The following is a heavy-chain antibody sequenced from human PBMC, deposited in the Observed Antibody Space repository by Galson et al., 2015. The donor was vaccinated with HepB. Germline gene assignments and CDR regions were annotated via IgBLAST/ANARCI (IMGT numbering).Heavy chain of an antibody. Sequence: SVKVSCKASGYIFTTYGISWVRQAPGQGLEWMGWISAYNGNTNYAQKLQGRVTMTTDTSTSTAYMELRSLRSDDTAVYYCARDTITRFGVVRHHDASDIGGQGTMVTGSS. CDR1: GYIFTTYG. CDR3: ARDTITRFGVVRHHDASDI. D-gene: IGHD3-3*01. CDR2: ISAYNGNT. J-gene: IGHJ3*02. V-gene: IGHV1-18*01.